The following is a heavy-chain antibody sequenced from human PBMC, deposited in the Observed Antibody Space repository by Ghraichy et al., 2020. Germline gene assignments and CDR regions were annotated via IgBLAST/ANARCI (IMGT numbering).Heavy chain of an antibody. CDR2: IYAGSGNT. Sequence: GGSLRLSCAASGFAIGNNYMNWVRQAPGKGLEWVSVIYAGSGNTYFADSVMGRFSVSRDNSKNTLSLQMSSLRVDDTAFYYCARERWGGGKRGGFDLWGQGTLVTVSP. D-gene: IGHD3-10*01. CDR1: GFAIGNNY. J-gene: IGHJ4*02. CDR3: ARERWGGGKRGGFDL. V-gene: IGHV3-66*01.